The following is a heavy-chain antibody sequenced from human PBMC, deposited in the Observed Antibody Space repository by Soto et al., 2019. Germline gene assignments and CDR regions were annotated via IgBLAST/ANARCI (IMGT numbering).Heavy chain of an antibody. CDR1: GGSISSYY. CDR3: ASYSNYRYYFDY. V-gene: IGHV4-59*01. J-gene: IGHJ4*02. D-gene: IGHD4-4*01. Sequence: SETLSLTCTVSGGSISSYYWSWIRQPPGKGLEWIGYIYYSGSTNYNPSLKSRVTISVDTSKNQFSLKLSSVTAVDTAVYYCASYSNYRYYFDYWGQGTLVTVSS. CDR2: IYYSGST.